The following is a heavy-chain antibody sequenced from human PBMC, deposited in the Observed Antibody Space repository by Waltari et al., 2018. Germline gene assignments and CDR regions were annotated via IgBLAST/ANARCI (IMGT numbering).Heavy chain of an antibody. CDR3: VSLGSGSYYLAPDY. V-gene: IGHV1-69*14. J-gene: IGHJ4*02. Sequence: QVQLVQSGAEVKKPGSSVKVSCKASGGTFSSYAISWVRQAPGQGLEWMGGIIPIFGTANYAQKFQGRVTITADKSTSTAYMERSSLRSEDTAVYYCVSLGSGSYYLAPDYWGQGTLVTVSS. CDR1: GGTFSSYA. D-gene: IGHD1-26*01. CDR2: IIPIFGTA.